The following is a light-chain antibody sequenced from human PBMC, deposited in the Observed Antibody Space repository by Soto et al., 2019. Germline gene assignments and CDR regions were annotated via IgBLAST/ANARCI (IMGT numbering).Light chain of an antibody. V-gene: IGKV3-20*01. CDR1: QSVADSN. Sequence: EIVLTQSPGTLSLSSGXGATLSCRASQSVADSNLAWYQHKPGQPPRLLIYGASSRATGIPDRFSGSGSGTDFTLTINRLEPEDFAVYYCQQYGGSPWTFGQGTKVDIK. CDR2: GAS. J-gene: IGKJ1*01. CDR3: QQYGGSPWT.